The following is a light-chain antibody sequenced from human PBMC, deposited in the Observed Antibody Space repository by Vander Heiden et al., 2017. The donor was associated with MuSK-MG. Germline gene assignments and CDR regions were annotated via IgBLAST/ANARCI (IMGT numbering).Light chain of an antibody. V-gene: IGKV1-33*01. J-gene: IGKJ2*01. Sequence: DIQMTQSPSSLSASVGDRVTITCQASQGISNYLNWYQQKPGKAPKLLIYDASNLETGVPSSFSGSGSGTDFTLTISSLQPEDIATYYCQQYDNTPHTFGQGTKVEIK. CDR2: DAS. CDR1: QGISNY. CDR3: QQYDNTPHT.